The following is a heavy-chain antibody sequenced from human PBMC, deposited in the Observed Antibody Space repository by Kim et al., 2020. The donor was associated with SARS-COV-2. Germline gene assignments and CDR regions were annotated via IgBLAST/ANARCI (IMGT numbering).Heavy chain of an antibody. CDR1: GYTFTSYY. D-gene: IGHD1-26*01. Sequence: ASVKVSCKASGYTFTSYYMHWVRQAPGQGLEWMGIINPSGGSTSYAQKFQGRVTMTRDTSTSTVYMELSSLRSEDTAVYYCAVVGATDAPFDYWGQGTLVTVSS. CDR3: AVVGATDAPFDY. CDR2: INPSGGST. V-gene: IGHV1-46*01. J-gene: IGHJ4*02.